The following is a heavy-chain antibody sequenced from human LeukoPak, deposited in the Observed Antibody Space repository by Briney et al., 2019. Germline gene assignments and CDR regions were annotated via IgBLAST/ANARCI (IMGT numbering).Heavy chain of an antibody. Sequence: SQTLSLTCTVSGGSIGSGGYYWSWIRQHPGKGLEWIGYIYYSGSTYYNPSLKSRVTISVDTSKNQFSLKLSSVTAADTAVYYCASPGIAAAGTKAFDIWGQGTMVTVSS. V-gene: IGHV4-31*03. CDR2: IYYSGST. CDR3: ASPGIAAAGTKAFDI. D-gene: IGHD6-13*01. CDR1: GGSIGSGGYY. J-gene: IGHJ3*02.